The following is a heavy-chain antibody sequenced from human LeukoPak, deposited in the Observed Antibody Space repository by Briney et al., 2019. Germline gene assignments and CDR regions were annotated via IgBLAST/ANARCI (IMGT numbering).Heavy chain of an antibody. J-gene: IGHJ5*02. Sequence: KPSETLSLTCAVYGGSFSGYYWSWIRQPPGKGLEWIGEINHSGSTNYNPSLKSRVTISVDTSKNQFSLRLSSVTAADTAVYYCARWASVAGTRPRWFDPWGQGTLATVSS. D-gene: IGHD6-19*01. CDR2: INHSGST. CDR1: GGSFSGYY. CDR3: ARWASVAGTRPRWFDP. V-gene: IGHV4-34*01.